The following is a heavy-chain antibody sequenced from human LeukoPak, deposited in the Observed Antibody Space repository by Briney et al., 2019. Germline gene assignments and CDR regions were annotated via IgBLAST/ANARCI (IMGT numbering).Heavy chain of an antibody. D-gene: IGHD3-10*01. J-gene: IGHJ4*02. CDR3: ARVVRGVMGATYYFDY. CDR1: GYIFSDYY. Sequence: ASVKVSCKASGYIFSDYYMHWVRQAPGQGLEWMGWIKPDSGGTNYEQKFQGRVIMTLDTSISTAYMELTRLTSDDTAVYYCARVVRGVMGATYYFDYWGQGTLVTVSS. CDR2: IKPDSGGT. V-gene: IGHV1-2*02.